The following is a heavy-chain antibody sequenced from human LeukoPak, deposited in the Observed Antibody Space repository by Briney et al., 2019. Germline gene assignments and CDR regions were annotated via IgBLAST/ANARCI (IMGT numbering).Heavy chain of an antibody. CDR3: ARELSAFDI. V-gene: IGHV3-30-3*01. CDR2: FSSDGSTK. J-gene: IGHJ3*02. Sequence: GGSLRLSCVASGFTFSTYPMHWVRQAPGKGLERVAVFSSDGSTKFYADSVKGRFTISRDNSKNTLYLQMNSLRVEDTAVYSCARELSAFDIWGQGTMVTVSS. CDR1: GFTFSTYP.